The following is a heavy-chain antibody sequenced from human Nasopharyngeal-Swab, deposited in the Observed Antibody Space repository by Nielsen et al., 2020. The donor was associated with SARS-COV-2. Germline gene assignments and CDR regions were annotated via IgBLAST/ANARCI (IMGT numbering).Heavy chain of an antibody. CDR2: ISWNSGSI. D-gene: IGHD6-13*01. J-gene: IGHJ4*02. V-gene: IGHV3-9*01. Sequence: SLKISCAASGFTFDDYATHWVRQAPGKGLEWVSGISWNSGSIGYADSVKGRFTISRDNAKNSLYLQMNSLRAEDTALYYCARDPAAAAPSHRWGQGTLVTVSS. CDR3: ARDPAAAAPSHR. CDR1: GFTFDDYA.